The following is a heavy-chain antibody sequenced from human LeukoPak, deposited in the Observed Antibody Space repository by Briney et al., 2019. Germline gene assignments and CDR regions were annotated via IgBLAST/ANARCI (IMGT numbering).Heavy chain of an antibody. D-gene: IGHD4-17*01. Sequence: RASETLSLTCAVSGYSISSAYYWGWIRQPPGKGLEWIGSVYHSGSTYYKPSLKSRVTISVDTSKNHFSLRLSSVTAADTAVYYCAGGLTMTRGSDYWGQGTLVTVSS. CDR3: AGGLTMTRGSDY. V-gene: IGHV4-38-2*01. CDR2: VYHSGST. CDR1: GYSISSAYY. J-gene: IGHJ4*02.